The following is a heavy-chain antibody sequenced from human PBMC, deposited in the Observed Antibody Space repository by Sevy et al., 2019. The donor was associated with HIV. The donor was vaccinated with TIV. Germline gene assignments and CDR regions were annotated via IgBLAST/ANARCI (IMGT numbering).Heavy chain of an antibody. CDR2: IYYNGHI. CDR3: AGENAWGRGYS. D-gene: IGHD1-26*01. Sequence: SETLSLTCTVSGGSITSLYWNWIRQPPGKGLEWIANIYYNGHINYNPSLKGRVTLSLDTSKNQFSLRLSSVTAADTAMYYCAGENAWGRGYSWGQGTLVTVSS. J-gene: IGHJ4*02. CDR1: GGSITSLY. V-gene: IGHV4-59*08.